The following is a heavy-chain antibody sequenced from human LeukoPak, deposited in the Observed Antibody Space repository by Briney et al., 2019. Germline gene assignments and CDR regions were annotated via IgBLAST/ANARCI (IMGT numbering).Heavy chain of an antibody. V-gene: IGHV4-4*07. CDR1: GGSISSYY. CDR3: AREGLCSGGSCYRPFFDY. Sequence: SETLSLTCTVSGGSISSYYWSWIRQPAGKGLEWIGRIYTSGSTNYNPSLKSGVTMSVDTSKNQFSLKLSSVTAADTAVYYCAREGLCSGGSCYRPFFDYWGQGTLVTVSS. J-gene: IGHJ4*02. D-gene: IGHD2-15*01. CDR2: IYTSGST.